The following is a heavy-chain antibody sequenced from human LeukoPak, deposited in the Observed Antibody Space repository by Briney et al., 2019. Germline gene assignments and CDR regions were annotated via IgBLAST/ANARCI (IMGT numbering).Heavy chain of an antibody. V-gene: IGHV4-39*07. Sequence: SETLSLTCTVSGGSISSSSYYWGWIRQPPGKGLEWIGTIYYSGSTIYNPSLKSRVTISVDASKNQLSLKLTSVTAADTAVYYCAREPGYCSGGSCYGGWFDPWGQGTLVTVSS. J-gene: IGHJ5*02. D-gene: IGHD2-15*01. CDR2: IYYSGST. CDR3: AREPGYCSGGSCYGGWFDP. CDR1: GGSISSSSYY.